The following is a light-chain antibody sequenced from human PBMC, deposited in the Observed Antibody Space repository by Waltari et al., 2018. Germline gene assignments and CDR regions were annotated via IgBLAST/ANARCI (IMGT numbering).Light chain of an antibody. Sequence: QSALSQPASVSGSPGQSITVSCTGSSSDVGGYNFVSWYQQHPGKAPKLIIYEVSNRPSGVSNRFSGPKSGNTASLTISGLQTEDEADYYCCSYTSSSSYVFGTGTTVTVL. J-gene: IGLJ1*01. CDR2: EVS. CDR1: SSDVGGYNF. V-gene: IGLV2-14*01. CDR3: CSYTSSSSYV.